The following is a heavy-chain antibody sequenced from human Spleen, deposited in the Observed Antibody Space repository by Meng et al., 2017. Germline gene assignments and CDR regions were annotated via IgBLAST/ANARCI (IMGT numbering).Heavy chain of an antibody. CDR3: ARDYSGSRPHSFDY. V-gene: IGHV1-8*02. Sequence: ASVKVSCKASGYTFTNYDINWVRQATGQGLEWMGWMNPNSGNTDYAQKFQARVTMTTDTSTSTAYMELRSLTSDDTAVYYCARDYSGSRPHSFDYWGQGTLVTVSS. J-gene: IGHJ4*02. CDR2: MNPNSGNT. CDR1: GYTFTNYD. D-gene: IGHD1-26*01.